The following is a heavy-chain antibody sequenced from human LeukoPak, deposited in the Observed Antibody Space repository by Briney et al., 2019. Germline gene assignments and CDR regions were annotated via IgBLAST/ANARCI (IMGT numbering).Heavy chain of an antibody. CDR3: AKLGDYGVY. CDR2: ISYDGSNK. Sequence: AGGSLRLSCAASGFTFSSYAMSWVRQAPGKGLEWVAVISYDGSNKYYADSVKGRFTISRDNSKNTLYLQMNSLRAEDTAVYYCAKLGDYGVYWGQGTLVTVSS. D-gene: IGHD4-17*01. J-gene: IGHJ4*02. V-gene: IGHV3-30*18. CDR1: GFTFSSYA.